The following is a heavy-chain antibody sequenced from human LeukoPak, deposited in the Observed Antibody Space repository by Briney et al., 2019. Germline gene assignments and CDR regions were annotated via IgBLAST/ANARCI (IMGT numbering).Heavy chain of an antibody. Sequence: PGGSLRLSCAASGFTFSSYEMNWVRQAPGKGLEWVSYISSSGSTIYYADSVKGRFTISRDNAKNSLYLQMNSLRVEDTAVYYCARALGGIVGATGGYWGQGTLVTVSS. V-gene: IGHV3-48*03. CDR3: ARALGGIVGATGGY. CDR2: ISSSGSTI. D-gene: IGHD1-26*01. CDR1: GFTFSSYE. J-gene: IGHJ4*02.